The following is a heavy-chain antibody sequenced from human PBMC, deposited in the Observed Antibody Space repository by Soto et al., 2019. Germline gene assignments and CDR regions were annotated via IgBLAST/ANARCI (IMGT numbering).Heavy chain of an antibody. Sequence: QITLKESGPTLVRPTQTLTLTCTFPGFSRSTTGVGVGWMRKPPGETLEWLALIYWDDNKRYSPSLKSRLTITKDTSKNEVILTTTNMDPVDTGRYYCEQKLSHYGLGRECVNGFDPWGQGTLVTVYS. CDR3: EQKLSHYGLGRECVNGFDP. D-gene: IGHD3-10*01. CDR2: IYWDDNK. V-gene: IGHV2-5*02. J-gene: IGHJ5*02. CDR1: GFSRSTTGVG.